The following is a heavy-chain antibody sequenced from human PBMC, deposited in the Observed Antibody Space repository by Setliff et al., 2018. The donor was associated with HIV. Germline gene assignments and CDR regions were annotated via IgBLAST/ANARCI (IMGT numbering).Heavy chain of an antibody. D-gene: IGHD3-10*02. CDR1: GGSITSGGYY. CDR3: ARENYYVTEY. Sequence: SETLSLTCSVSGGSITSGGYYWSWIRQHPGKGLEWIGYIYYSGSTYYNPSLKSRVTIFVDSSKSELSLRLKSVTAADTAVYYCARENYYVTEYWGQGTLVTVSS. V-gene: IGHV4-31*03. J-gene: IGHJ4*02. CDR2: IYYSGST.